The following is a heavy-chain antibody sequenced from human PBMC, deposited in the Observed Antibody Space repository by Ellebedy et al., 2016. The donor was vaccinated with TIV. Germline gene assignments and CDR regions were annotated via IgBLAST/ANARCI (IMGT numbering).Heavy chain of an antibody. V-gene: IGHV3-30-3*01. CDR1: GFTFSSYA. CDR2: ISYDGSNK. J-gene: IGHJ3*02. Sequence: GGSLRLXCAASGFTFSSYAMHWVRQAPGKGLEWVAVISYDGSNKYYADSVKGRFTISRDNSKNTLYLQMNSLRAEDTAVYYCAREEFGADAFDIWGQGTMVTVSS. CDR3: AREEFGADAFDI. D-gene: IGHD3-16*01.